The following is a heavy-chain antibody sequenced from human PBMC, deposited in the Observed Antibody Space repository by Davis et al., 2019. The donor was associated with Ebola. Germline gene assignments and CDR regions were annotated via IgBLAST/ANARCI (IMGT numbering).Heavy chain of an antibody. CDR3: AREVRLPSGSYDYYYRGMDV. Sequence: MPSETLSLTCTVSGGSISSDIYYWTWIRQHPGKGLEWIGHIYHRGTTYYNPSLKSRVTISVDTSKNQFSLKLNSVTAADTAVYYCAREVRLPSGSYDYYYRGMDVWGRGTTVIVSS. V-gene: IGHV4-31*03. CDR2: IYHRGTT. J-gene: IGHJ6*02. D-gene: IGHD3-16*01. CDR1: GGSISSDIYY.